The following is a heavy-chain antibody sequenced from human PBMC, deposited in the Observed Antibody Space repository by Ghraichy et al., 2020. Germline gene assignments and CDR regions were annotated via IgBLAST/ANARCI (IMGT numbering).Heavy chain of an antibody. D-gene: IGHD1-1*01. CDR3: ARPTGTRSYYFDY. J-gene: IGHJ4*02. V-gene: IGHV3-48*03. CDR2: ISSGSATI. Sequence: LSLTCAASGFTFSIYEMNWVRQAPGKGLEWVSYISSGSATIYYADSVKGRFTISRDNAKNSLYLQMNSLRAEDTAVYYCARPTGTRSYYFDYWGQGTLVSVSS. CDR1: GFTFSIYE.